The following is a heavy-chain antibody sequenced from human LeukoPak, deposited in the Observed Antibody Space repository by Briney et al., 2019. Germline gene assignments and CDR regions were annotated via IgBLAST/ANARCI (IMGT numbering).Heavy chain of an antibody. Sequence: SVTVSCTASGYTFTGYYKHWMRLAPGQGHERKGWINPNSGGTNYAQKFQGRVTMTRDTSISTAYMELSRLRSDDTAVYYCAREDSTVMDYWGQGTLVTVSS. J-gene: IGHJ4*02. CDR2: INPNSGGT. CDR3: AREDSTVMDY. CDR1: GYTFTGYY. V-gene: IGHV1-2*02. D-gene: IGHD4-17*01.